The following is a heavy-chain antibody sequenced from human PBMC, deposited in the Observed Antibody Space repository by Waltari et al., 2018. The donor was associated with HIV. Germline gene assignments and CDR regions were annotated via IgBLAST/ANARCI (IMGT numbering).Heavy chain of an antibody. Sequence: EAQSLASGGGLGHPGGALRRRRGASGFTSTSHGMRGVRQAPGKGLEWVSGISGGSGSTDYADSVKGRFTISRDNSKNTLYLQMNSLRAEDTAVYYCAKSGGWYYYERSGYAGIWGQGTMVTVSS. CDR1: GFTSTSHG. CDR2: ISGGSGST. D-gene: IGHD3-22*01. CDR3: AKSGGWYYYERSGYAGI. V-gene: IGHV3-23*01. J-gene: IGHJ3*02.